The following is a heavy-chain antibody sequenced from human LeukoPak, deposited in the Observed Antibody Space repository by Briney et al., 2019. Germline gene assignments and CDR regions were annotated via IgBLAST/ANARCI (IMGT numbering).Heavy chain of an antibody. D-gene: IGHD2-21*01. Sequence: SETLTLTCTVSGGSISSCSFYWGWIRQPPGQGLEWVGSGYYSGNYYYNPSLKSRGIISVDTAKSKFSLKLSSVTAADTAVYYCARQNADWRLNLTPNCFDPWGQGTLVTVSS. CDR1: GGSISSCSFY. J-gene: IGHJ5*02. CDR2: GYYSGNY. V-gene: IGHV4-39*01. CDR3: ARQNADWRLNLTPNCFDP.